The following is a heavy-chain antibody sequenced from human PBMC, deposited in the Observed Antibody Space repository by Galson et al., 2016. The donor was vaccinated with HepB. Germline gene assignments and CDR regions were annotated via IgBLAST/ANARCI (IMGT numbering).Heavy chain of an antibody. CDR3: AKAVVPSYWYFDL. CDR1: GFTFSSYG. CDR2: ISYDGSNK. J-gene: IGHJ2*01. D-gene: IGHD2-2*01. V-gene: IGHV3-30*18. Sequence: SLRLSCAASGFTFSSYGMHWVRQAPGKGLEWVAVISYDGSNKYYADSVKGRFTISRDNSKNTLYLQMNSLRAEDTAVYYCAKAVVPSYWYFDLWGRGTLVTVSS.